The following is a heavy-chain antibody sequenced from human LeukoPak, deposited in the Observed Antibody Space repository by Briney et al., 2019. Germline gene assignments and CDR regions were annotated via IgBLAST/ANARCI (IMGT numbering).Heavy chain of an antibody. CDR2: IYTSGST. CDR3: ARGCNSTSCYTGYYMDV. CDR1: GGSISSYY. V-gene: IGHV4-4*07. Sequence: SETLSLTCTVSGGSISSYYWSWIRQPAGKGLEWIGRIYTSGSTNYNPSLKSRVTMSVDTSKNQFSLKLSSVTAADTAVYYCARGCNSTSCYTGYYMDVWGKGTTVTVSS. J-gene: IGHJ6*03. D-gene: IGHD2-2*02.